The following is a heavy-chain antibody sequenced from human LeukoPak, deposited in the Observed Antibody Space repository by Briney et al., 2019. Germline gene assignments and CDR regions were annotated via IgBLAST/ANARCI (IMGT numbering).Heavy chain of an antibody. CDR3: ARGDLVGATLVGYFDY. CDR1: GGSLSRYY. D-gene: IGHD1-26*01. Sequence: SETLSLTCTASGGSLSRYYWSWIRQSPGRGLEWIGYIYYTGSTNYNPSLKSRVTMSVDTSKNQFSLRLSSVTAADTAVYFCARGDLVGATLVGYFDYWGQGTLVTVSS. CDR2: IYYTGST. J-gene: IGHJ4*02. V-gene: IGHV4-59*01.